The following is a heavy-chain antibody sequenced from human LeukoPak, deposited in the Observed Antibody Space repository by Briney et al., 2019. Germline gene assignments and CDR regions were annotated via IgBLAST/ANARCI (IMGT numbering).Heavy chain of an antibody. CDR1: GGSISSGDYY. CDR2: IYYSGST. Sequence: SETLSLTCTVSGGSISSGDYYWSWIRQPPGKGLEWIGYIYYSGSTYYNPPLKSRVTISVDTSKNQFSLKLSTVTAADTAVYYCARIGGITMVRGVPGYYFDYWGQGTLVTVSS. J-gene: IGHJ4*02. V-gene: IGHV4-30-4*01. D-gene: IGHD3-10*01. CDR3: ARIGGITMVRGVPGYYFDY.